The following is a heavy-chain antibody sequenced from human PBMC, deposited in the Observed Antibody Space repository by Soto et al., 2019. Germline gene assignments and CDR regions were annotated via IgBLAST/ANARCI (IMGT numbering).Heavy chain of an antibody. D-gene: IGHD2-21*01. CDR1: GGSISSYY. J-gene: IGHJ4*02. Sequence: SETLSLTSTVSGGSISSYYWSWIRQPPGKGLEWIGYIYYSGSTNYRQSLKSRVTISVDTSKNQFSLKLNSVTAADTAVYYCARLHWGGSEHMWQNYFDYWGQGTQVTVSS. CDR3: ARLHWGGSEHMWQNYFDY. CDR2: IYYSGST. V-gene: IGHV4-59*08.